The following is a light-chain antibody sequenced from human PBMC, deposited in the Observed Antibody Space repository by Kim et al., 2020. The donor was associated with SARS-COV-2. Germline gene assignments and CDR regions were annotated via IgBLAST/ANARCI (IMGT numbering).Light chain of an antibody. Sequence: QSALTQPASVSGSPGQSITISCTGTSSDVGNYNLVSWYQHHPGKAPKLMIYAATERPSGVSNRFSGSTSGSAASLTISGLQAEDEAEYYCCSYAGSSRMFGGGTQLTV. CDR1: SSDVGNYNL. J-gene: IGLJ3*02. V-gene: IGLV2-23*01. CDR2: AAT. CDR3: CSYAGSSRM.